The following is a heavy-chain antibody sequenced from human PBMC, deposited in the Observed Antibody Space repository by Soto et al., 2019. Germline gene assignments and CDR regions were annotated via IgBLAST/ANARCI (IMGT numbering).Heavy chain of an antibody. V-gene: IGHV2-70*11. CDR3: ARMIWTTVTSPLDY. D-gene: IGHD4-17*01. Sequence: SAPTLVNPTQTLTLTCTSSWFSLSTSGMCVSWIRQPPGKALEWLARIDWDVDKYYSTSLKTRLTISKDTSKNQVVLTMTNMDPVDTATYYCARMIWTTVTSPLDYWGQGTLVTVSS. CDR1: WFSLSTSGMC. CDR2: IDWDVDK. J-gene: IGHJ4*02.